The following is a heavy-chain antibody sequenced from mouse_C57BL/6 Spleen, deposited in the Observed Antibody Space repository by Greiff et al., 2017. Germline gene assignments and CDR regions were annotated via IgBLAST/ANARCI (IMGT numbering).Heavy chain of an antibody. Sequence: QVQLQQPGAELVKPGASVKLSCKASGYTFTSYWMQWVKQRPGLGLEWIGEIDPSDSYTNYNQKFKGKATLTVDTSSSTAYMQLSSLTSEDSAVYYCASSEGYYGNSWFAYWGQGTLVTVSA. V-gene: IGHV1-50*01. CDR3: ASSEGYYGNSWFAY. D-gene: IGHD2-1*01. J-gene: IGHJ3*01. CDR1: GYTFTSYW. CDR2: IDPSDSYT.